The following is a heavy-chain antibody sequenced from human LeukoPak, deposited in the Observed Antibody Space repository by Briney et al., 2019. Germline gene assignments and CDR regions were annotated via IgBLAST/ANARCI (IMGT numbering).Heavy chain of an antibody. CDR3: AKDAYYYDSSSYYTFPDF. CDR1: GFTFSSYA. CDR2: ISGSGGST. J-gene: IGHJ4*02. V-gene: IGHV3-23*01. Sequence: PGGSLRLSCAASGFTFSSYAMSWVRQAPGKGLEWVSAISGSGGSTYYADSAEGRFTIPRDSHKNTLYLQLSSQSCGDTAVYYCAKDAYYYDSSSYYTFPDFWGQGTLVTVSS. D-gene: IGHD3-22*01.